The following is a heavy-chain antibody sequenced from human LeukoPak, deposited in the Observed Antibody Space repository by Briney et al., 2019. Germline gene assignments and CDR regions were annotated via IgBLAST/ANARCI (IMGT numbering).Heavy chain of an antibody. CDR1: GFTFSSYS. V-gene: IGHV3-48*01. D-gene: IGHD6-19*01. Sequence: GGSLRLSCAASGFTFSSYSMNWVRQAPGKGLEWVSYISSSSSTIYYADSVKGRFTISRDNAKNSLYLQMNSLRAEDTAVYYCAKAPRFGSGWSNFDYWGQGTLVTVSS. CDR2: ISSSSSTI. CDR3: AKAPRFGSGWSNFDY. J-gene: IGHJ4*02.